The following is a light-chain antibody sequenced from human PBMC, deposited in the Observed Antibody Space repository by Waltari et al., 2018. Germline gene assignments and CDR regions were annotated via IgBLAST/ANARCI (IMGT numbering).Light chain of an antibody. J-gene: IGLJ3*02. CDR3: AVWDDSLNGWM. V-gene: IGLV1-44*01. Sequence: QSVVTQSPSASVPPGQRVTLSCSGSSSNIGSKPGNWYQHLPGTAPKLLIPNNNQRPSGVPDRFSGSKSDTSASLAISGLQSEDEAEYYCAVWDDSLNGWMFGGGTKLTVL. CDR2: NNN. CDR1: SSNIGSKP.